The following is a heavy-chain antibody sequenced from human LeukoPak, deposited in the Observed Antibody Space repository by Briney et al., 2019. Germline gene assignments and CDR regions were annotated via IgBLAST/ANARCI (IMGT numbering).Heavy chain of an antibody. CDR3: ARNNYDSSGYYSD. V-gene: IGHV4-39*07. Sequence: SETLSLTCTVSGGSISSSSYYWGWIRQPPGKGLEWIGSIYYSGSTYYNPSLKSRVTISVDTSKNQFSLKLSSVTAADTAVYYCARNNYDSSGYYSDWGQGTLVTVSS. CDR2: IYYSGST. J-gene: IGHJ4*02. CDR1: GGSISSSSYY. D-gene: IGHD3-22*01.